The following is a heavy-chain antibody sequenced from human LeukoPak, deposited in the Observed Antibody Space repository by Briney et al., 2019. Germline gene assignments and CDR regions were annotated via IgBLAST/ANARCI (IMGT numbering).Heavy chain of an antibody. J-gene: IGHJ4*02. D-gene: IGHD6-6*01. CDR1: GGTLSSYA. CDR3: ARGSSSSSEPFDY. CDR2: IIPIFGTA. Sequence: ASVKVSCKASGGTLSSYAISWVRQAPGQGLEWMGRIIPIFGTANYAQKFQGRVTITTDESTSTAYMELSSQRAEDTAVYSCARGSSSSSEPFDYWGQGTLVTVSS. V-gene: IGHV1-69*05.